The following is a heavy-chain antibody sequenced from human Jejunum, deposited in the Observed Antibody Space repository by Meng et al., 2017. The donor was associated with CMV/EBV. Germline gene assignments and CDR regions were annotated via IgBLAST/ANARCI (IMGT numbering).Heavy chain of an antibody. V-gene: IGHV3-30-3*01. CDR3: ARDPSMRVTLDS. Sequence: QEQLVESGGGVVQPGRSVRLSCAASGFTFSNYGLEWVRQAPGKGVEWVALISFDGSNKYYSDSVKGRFTISRDDSKNTLYLQMNSLRTEDTAVYYCARDPSMRVTLDSWGPGTLVTVSS. CDR2: ISFDGSNK. CDR1: GFTFSNYG. D-gene: IGHD4-11*01. J-gene: IGHJ4*02.